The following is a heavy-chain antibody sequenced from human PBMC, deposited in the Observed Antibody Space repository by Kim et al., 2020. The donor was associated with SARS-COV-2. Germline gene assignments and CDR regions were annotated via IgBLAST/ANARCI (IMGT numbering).Heavy chain of an antibody. V-gene: IGHV4-34*01. CDR1: GGSFSGYY. J-gene: IGHJ3*02. D-gene: IGHD1-26*01. Sequence: SETLSLTCAVYGGSFSGYYWSWIRQPPGKGLEWIGEINHSGSTNYNPSLKSRVTISVDTSKNQFSLKLSSVTAADTAVYYCASNIVGATQGAFDIWGQGTMVTVSS. CDR2: INHSGST. CDR3: ASNIVGATQGAFDI.